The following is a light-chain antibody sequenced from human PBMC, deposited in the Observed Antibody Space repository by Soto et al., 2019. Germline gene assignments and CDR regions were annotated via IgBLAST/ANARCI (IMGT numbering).Light chain of an antibody. J-gene: IGKJ1*01. CDR3: QQYGSSLWT. CDR1: QSVGSN. CDR2: GAS. V-gene: IGKV3-15*01. Sequence: EIVMTQSPATLSVSPGERATLSCRAGQSVGSNLVWYQQKPGQAPRLLIYGASTRATGIPARFSGSGSGTDFTLTISRLEPEDFAVYYCQQYGSSLWTFGQGTKVDIK.